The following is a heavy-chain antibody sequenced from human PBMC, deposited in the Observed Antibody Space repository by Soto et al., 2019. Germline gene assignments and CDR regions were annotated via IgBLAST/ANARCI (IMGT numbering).Heavy chain of an antibody. CDR2: VYYRGRS. J-gene: IGHJ4*02. V-gene: IGHV4-39*01. D-gene: IGHD4-4*01. CDR3: VSQRTTVLTQAYFDY. Sequence: PSETLSLTCAVSGGSVTNSSYYWGWIRQSPGKGLEWIGSVYYRGRSYSKSSVKSRVTISVDTSKNQFSLHLNSVTASDTAVYFCVSQRTTVLTQAYFDYWGPGALVTVSS. CDR1: GGSVTNSSYY.